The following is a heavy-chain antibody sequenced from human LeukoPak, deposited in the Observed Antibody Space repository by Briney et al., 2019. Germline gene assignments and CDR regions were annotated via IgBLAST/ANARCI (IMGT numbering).Heavy chain of an antibody. CDR2: IIPIFGTA. CDR1: GGTFSSYA. D-gene: IGHD5-12*01. CDR3: ARGAGTPIMSGYDLDY. Sequence: ASVKVSCNASGGTFSSYAISWVRQAPGQGLEWMGGIIPIFGTANYAQKFQGRVTITTDESTSTAYMELSSLRSEDTAVYYCARGAGTPIMSGYDLDYWGQGTLVTVSS. V-gene: IGHV1-69*05. J-gene: IGHJ4*02.